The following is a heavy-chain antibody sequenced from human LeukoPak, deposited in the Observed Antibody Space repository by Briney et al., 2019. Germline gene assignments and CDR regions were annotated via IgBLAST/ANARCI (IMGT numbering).Heavy chain of an antibody. CDR3: ARSGGVKRTLPDY. D-gene: IGHD3-16*01. CDR2: INPNSGGT. V-gene: IGHV1-2*06. J-gene: IGHJ4*02. Sequence: ASVKVSCKASGYTFTGYYMHWVRQAPGQGLEWMGRINPNSGGTNYAQKFQGRVTMTRDTPISTAYMELSRLRSDDTAVYYCARSGGVKRTLPDYWGQGTLVTVSS. CDR1: GYTFTGYY.